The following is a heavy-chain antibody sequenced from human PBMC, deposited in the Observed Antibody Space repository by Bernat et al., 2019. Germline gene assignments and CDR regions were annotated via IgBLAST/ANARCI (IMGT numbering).Heavy chain of an antibody. CDR1: GFTFSTYW. CDR3: ARDLGLYDFWGGDYYYMDV. Sequence: EVQLVESGGGLVQPGGSLRLSCAASGFTFSTYWMSWVRQAPGKGLEWVANIKQDGSEKYYVDSVKGRFTISRDDAKNSLNLQMNSLRAEDTAVYYCARDLGLYDFWGGDYYYMDVWGKGTTVTVSS. J-gene: IGHJ6*03. CDR2: IKQDGSEK. V-gene: IGHV3-7*04. D-gene: IGHD3-3*01.